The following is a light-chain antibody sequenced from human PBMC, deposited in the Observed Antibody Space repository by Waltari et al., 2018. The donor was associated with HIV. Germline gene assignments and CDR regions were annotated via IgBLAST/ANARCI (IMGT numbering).Light chain of an antibody. Sequence: QSVLTQSPSASGTPGQRVTISCSGSRSNIGSNPVNWYQQPPGTAPKLLIYTNNQRPSGVPDRFSGSKSGTSASLDISGLQSEDEADYYCAAWDDTLNGYVFGFGTKVTVL. V-gene: IGLV1-44*01. CDR1: RSNIGSNP. CDR3: AAWDDTLNGYV. CDR2: TNN. J-gene: IGLJ1*01.